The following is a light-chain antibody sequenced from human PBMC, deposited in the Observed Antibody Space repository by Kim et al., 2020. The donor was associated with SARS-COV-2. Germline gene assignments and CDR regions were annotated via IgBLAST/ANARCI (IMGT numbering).Light chain of an antibody. V-gene: IGKV1-5*03. CDR1: QSISSW. Sequence: DIQMTQSPSTLSASVGDRVTITCRASQSISSWLAWYQQKPGKAPKLLIYKASSLESGVPSRFSGSRSGTEFTLTISSLQPDDFATYYCQQYNSSPWTFGQGTKVDIK. J-gene: IGKJ1*01. CDR3: QQYNSSPWT. CDR2: KAS.